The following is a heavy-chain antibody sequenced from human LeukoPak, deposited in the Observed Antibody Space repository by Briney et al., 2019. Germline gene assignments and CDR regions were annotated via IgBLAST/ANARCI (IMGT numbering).Heavy chain of an antibody. CDR3: ARTTEGYAGGPGYSYYYYMDV. J-gene: IGHJ6*03. CDR2: IHYSGST. CDR1: GGSISSYY. Sequence: SETLSLTCPVSGGSISSYYWSWIRQPPGKGLEWIGYIHYSGSTHYNPSLKSRVTISVDTSKNQVSLKLRSVTAADTAVYYCARTTEGYAGGPGYSYYYYMDVWGKGTTVTISS. D-gene: IGHD5-12*01. V-gene: IGHV4-59*01.